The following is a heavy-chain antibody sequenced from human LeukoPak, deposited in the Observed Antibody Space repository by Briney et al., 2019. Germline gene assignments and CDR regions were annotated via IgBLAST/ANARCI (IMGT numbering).Heavy chain of an antibody. J-gene: IGHJ4*02. V-gene: IGHV3-66*04. Sequence: GGSLRLSCAASGFTVSSNYMSWVRQAPGKGLEWVSVIYSGGSTHYADSVKGRFTISRDNSKNTLYLQMNSLRAEDTAVYYCAKHPVPYSRYSSSWSLFDYWGQGTLVTVSS. D-gene: IGHD6-13*01. CDR1: GFTVSSNY. CDR2: IYSGGST. CDR3: AKHPVPYSRYSSSWSLFDY.